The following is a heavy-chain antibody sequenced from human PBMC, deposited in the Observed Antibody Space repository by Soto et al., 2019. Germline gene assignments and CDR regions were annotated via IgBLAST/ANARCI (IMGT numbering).Heavy chain of an antibody. CDR1: GFTFSSYW. J-gene: IGHJ6*03. CDR2: IKQDGSEK. V-gene: IGHV3-7*01. CDR3: ARYTWDIVATRADYYYYMDV. Sequence: GGSLRLSCAASGFTFSSYWMSWVRQAPGKGLEWVANIKQDGSEKYYVDSVKGRFTISRDNAKNSLYLQMNSLRAEDTAVYYCARYTWDIVATRADYYYYMDVWGKGTTVTVS. D-gene: IGHD5-12*01.